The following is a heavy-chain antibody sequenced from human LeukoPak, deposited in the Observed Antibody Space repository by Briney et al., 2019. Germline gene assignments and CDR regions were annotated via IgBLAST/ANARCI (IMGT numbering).Heavy chain of an antibody. V-gene: IGHV3-23*01. CDR2: ISGSGDSQ. CDR1: GFIFSSYA. J-gene: IGHJ5*01. CDR3: ARGRTHSYDSGRYEATGRFDS. Sequence: GGSLRLSCGASGFIFSSYAMRWVRQAPGKGVEWVSAISGSGDSQYYTESVKGRFTISRDNSKNTVYLQMDSLRAEDTAVYYCARGRTHSYDSGRYEATGRFDSWGHGTLVTVSS. D-gene: IGHD3-10*01.